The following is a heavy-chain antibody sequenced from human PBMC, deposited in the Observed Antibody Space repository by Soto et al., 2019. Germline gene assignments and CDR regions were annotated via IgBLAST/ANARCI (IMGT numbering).Heavy chain of an antibody. CDR1: GFTFSSYG. J-gene: IGHJ6*03. V-gene: IGHV3-30*03. CDR2: ISYDGSNK. D-gene: IGHD2-2*01. CDR3: ARDELDIVGVPAAWFDYYYYMDV. Sequence: GGSLRLSCAASGFTFSSYGMHWVRQAPGKGLEWVAVISYDGSNKYYADSVKGRFTISRDNSKNTLYLQMNSLRAEDTAVYYCARDELDIVGVPAAWFDYYYYMDVWGKGTTVTVSS.